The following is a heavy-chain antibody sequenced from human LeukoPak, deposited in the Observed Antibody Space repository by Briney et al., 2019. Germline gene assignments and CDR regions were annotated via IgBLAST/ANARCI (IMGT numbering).Heavy chain of an antibody. CDR1: GGFISSYY. CDR3: ARSWYYDILTSQNAFDI. CDR2: IYYSGST. J-gene: IGHJ3*02. V-gene: IGHV4-59*01. Sequence: SETLSLTCTVSGGFISSYYWSWIRQPPGKGLEWIGYIYYSGSTNYSPSLKSRVTISVDTSKNQFSLKLSSVTAADTAVYYCARSWYYDILTSQNAFDIWGQGTMVTVSS. D-gene: IGHD3-9*01.